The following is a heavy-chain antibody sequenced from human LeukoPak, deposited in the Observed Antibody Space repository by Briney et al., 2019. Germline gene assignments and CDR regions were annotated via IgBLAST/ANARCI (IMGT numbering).Heavy chain of an antibody. D-gene: IGHD3-3*01. V-gene: IGHV3-7*01. CDR3: ARVGDYDFWSGYYHYYYYMDV. CDR1: GFTFSSFW. J-gene: IGHJ6*03. Sequence: GGSLRLSCEASGFTFSSFWMSWVRQAPGKGLEWVANIKQDGSEKYYVDSVKGRFTISRDNAKNSLYLQMNSLRAEDTAVYYCARVGDYDFWSGYYHYYYYMDVWGKGTTVTVSS. CDR2: IKQDGSEK.